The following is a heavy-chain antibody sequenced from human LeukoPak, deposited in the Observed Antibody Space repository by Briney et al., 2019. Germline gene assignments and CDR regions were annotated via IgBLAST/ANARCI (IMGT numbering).Heavy chain of an antibody. CDR3: ARGDSSGWDY. J-gene: IGHJ4*02. Sequence: SVKVSCKASGGTFSSYAIGWVRQAPGQGLEWMGRIIPILGIANYAQKFQGRVTITADKSTSTAYMELSSLRSEDTAVYYCARGDSSGWDYWGQGTLVTVSS. CDR2: IIPILGIA. D-gene: IGHD6-19*01. CDR1: GGTFSSYA. V-gene: IGHV1-69*04.